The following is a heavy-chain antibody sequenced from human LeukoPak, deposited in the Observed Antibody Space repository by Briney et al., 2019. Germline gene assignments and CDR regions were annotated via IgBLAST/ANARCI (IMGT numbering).Heavy chain of an antibody. J-gene: IGHJ5*02. V-gene: IGHV4-34*01. D-gene: IGHD2-15*01. Sequence: SETLSLTCAVYGGSFSGYYWSWIRQPPGKGLEWIGEINHSGSTNYNPSLKSRVTISVDTSKNQFSLELSSVTAADTAVYYCARGYIVVVVAATYWFDPWGQGTLVTVSS. CDR2: INHSGST. CDR1: GGSFSGYY. CDR3: ARGYIVVVVAATYWFDP.